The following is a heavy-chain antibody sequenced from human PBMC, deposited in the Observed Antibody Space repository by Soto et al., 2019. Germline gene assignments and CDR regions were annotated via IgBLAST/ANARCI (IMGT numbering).Heavy chain of an antibody. CDR3: AKVVEPDV. Sequence: EVLLLESGGGLVQPGGSLRLSCEASGFSFSSFAMNWVRQAPGKGLEWVSAIGDSGASTYYADSVKGRFTISRDNSRNTLYLQLNSLRAEDTAVYYCAKVVEPDVWGNGTTVTVSS. V-gene: IGHV3-23*01. J-gene: IGHJ6*04. D-gene: IGHD2-15*01. CDR2: IGDSGAST. CDR1: GFSFSSFA.